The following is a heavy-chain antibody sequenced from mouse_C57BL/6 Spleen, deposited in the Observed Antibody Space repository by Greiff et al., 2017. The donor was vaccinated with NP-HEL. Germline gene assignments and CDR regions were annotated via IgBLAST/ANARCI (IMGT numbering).Heavy chain of an antibody. CDR1: GFTFSDYY. CDR3: AREEGSSFAWFAY. CDR2: INYDGSST. Sequence: EVQLQESEGGLVQPGSSMKLSCTASGFTFSDYYMAWVRQAPEKGLEWVATINYDGSSTYYLDSLKGRFTISRDNAKNILYLQMSSLKSEDTATYYCAREEGSSFAWFAYWGQGTMVTVSA. J-gene: IGHJ3*01. D-gene: IGHD1-1*01. V-gene: IGHV5-16*01.